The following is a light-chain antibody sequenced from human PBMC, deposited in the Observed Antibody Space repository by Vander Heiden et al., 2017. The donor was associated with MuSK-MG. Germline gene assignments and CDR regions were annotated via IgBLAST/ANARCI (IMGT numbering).Light chain of an antibody. J-gene: IGKJ4*01. CDR2: DAS. V-gene: IGKV3-11*02. CDR3: KKHSNWPP. CDR1: QSVSSY. Sequence: TQSAATLSLSPGERATLSCRASQSVSSYLAWYQQKPGQAPRLLIYDASNRATGIPARFSGSGSGRDFIVTISSLEPEDFAVYYCKKHSNWPPFGGGTKVEI.